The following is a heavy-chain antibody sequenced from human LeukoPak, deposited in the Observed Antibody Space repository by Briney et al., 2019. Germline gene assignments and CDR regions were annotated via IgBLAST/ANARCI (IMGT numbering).Heavy chain of an antibody. J-gene: IGHJ6*02. Sequence: GGSLRLPCAASGFTFSSFEMNWVRQAPGKGLEWISFITSSGDDIFYADSVKGRFTISRDNAKNSLYLQMNSLRAEDTAVYYCARFPIQMVRGITSYYYGMDVWGQGTTVTVSS. D-gene: IGHD3-10*01. CDR2: ITSSGDDI. CDR1: GFTFSSFE. CDR3: ARFPIQMVRGITSYYYGMDV. V-gene: IGHV3-48*03.